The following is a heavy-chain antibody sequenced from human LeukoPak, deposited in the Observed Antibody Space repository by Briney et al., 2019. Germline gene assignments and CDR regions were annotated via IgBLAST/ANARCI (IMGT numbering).Heavy chain of an antibody. V-gene: IGHV1-2*02. Sequence: GASVKVSCKASGYTFTGYYMHWVRQAPGQGLEWMGWINPNSGGTNYAQKFQGRVTMTRDTSISTAYMELSRLRSDDTAVYYCARAPSSRIAELVMDYWGQGTLVTVSS. CDR3: ARAPSSRIAELVMDY. CDR2: INPNSGGT. D-gene: IGHD6-13*01. J-gene: IGHJ4*02. CDR1: GYTFTGYY.